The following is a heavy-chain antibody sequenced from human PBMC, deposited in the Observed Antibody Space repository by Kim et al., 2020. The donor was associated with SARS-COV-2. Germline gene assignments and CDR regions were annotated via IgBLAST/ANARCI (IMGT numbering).Heavy chain of an antibody. D-gene: IGHD1-26*01. CDR2: IYPGDSDT. V-gene: IGHV5-51*01. Sequence: GASLKISCKGSGYSFTINWIGWVRQMPGKGLEWMGIIYPGDSDTRYSPSFQGQVTISVDKSISTAYLQWSSLKASDTAMYYCAGAPGIVVASGLYYFDYWGQGTLVTVSS. J-gene: IGHJ4*02. CDR3: AGAPGIVVASGLYYFDY. CDR1: GYSFTINW.